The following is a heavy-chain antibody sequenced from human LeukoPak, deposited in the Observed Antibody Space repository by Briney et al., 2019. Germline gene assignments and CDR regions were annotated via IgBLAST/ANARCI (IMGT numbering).Heavy chain of an antibody. J-gene: IGHJ3*02. CDR1: GFTFSNAW. Sequence: PGGSLRLSCAASGFTFSNAWMSWVRQAPGKGLEWVGRIKSKTDGGTTDYAAPVKGRFTISRDDSKNTLYLQMNSLKTEDTAVYYCTTGEQDIDAFDIWGQGTMVTVSS. CDR3: TTGEQDIDAFDI. CDR2: IKSKTDGGTT. D-gene: IGHD2-15*01. V-gene: IGHV3-15*01.